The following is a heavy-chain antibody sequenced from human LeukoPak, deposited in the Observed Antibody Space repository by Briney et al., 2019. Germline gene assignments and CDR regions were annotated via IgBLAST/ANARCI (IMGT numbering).Heavy chain of an antibody. CDR3: AKSLIAAVYYYYYYMDV. CDR2: ISGSGGST. V-gene: IGHV3-23*01. CDR1: GLTFSSYA. Sequence: PGGSLRLSCAASGLTFSSYAMSWVRQAPGKGLEWVSVISGSGGSTYYADAVKGRFTISRDNSKNTLYLQMNSLRAEDTAVYYCAKSLIAAVYYYYYYMDVWGKGTTVTVSS. J-gene: IGHJ6*03. D-gene: IGHD6-13*01.